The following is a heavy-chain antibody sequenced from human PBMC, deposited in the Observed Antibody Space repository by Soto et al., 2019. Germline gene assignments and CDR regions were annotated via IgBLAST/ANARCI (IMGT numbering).Heavy chain of an antibody. CDR1: GFTFSSYG. CDR2: ISYDGSNK. D-gene: IGHD3-22*01. CDR3: AKDAEYYYDSSGGPYYFDY. V-gene: IGHV3-30*18. J-gene: IGHJ4*02. Sequence: WSLRLSCAASGFTFSSYGTHWVRQAPGKGLEWVAVISYDGSNKYYADSVKGRFTISRDNSKNTLYLQMNSLRAEDTAVYYCAKDAEYYYDSSGGPYYFDYWGQGTLVTVSS.